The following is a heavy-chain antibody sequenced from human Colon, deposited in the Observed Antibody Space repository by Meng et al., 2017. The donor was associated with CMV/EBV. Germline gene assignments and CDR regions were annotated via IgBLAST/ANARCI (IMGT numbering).Heavy chain of an antibody. J-gene: IGHJ4*02. CDR1: GFTFGDYG. Sequence: GESLKISCVGSGFTFGDYGLHWVRQAPGEGLEWVAFISWNGNNEFYADAVKDRFTISRDNSKNSLYLQMDSLRAGDTAVYYCAKSPWGDILTGYYYYFDHWGQGTQVTVSS. CDR3: AKSPWGDILTGYYYYFDH. V-gene: IGHV3-30*18. CDR2: ISWNGNNE. D-gene: IGHD3-9*01.